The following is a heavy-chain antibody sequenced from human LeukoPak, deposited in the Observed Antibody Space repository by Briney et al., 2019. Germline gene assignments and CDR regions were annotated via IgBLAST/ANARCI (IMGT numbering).Heavy chain of an antibody. CDR3: ARGGGTYSPMDY. D-gene: IGHD1-26*01. J-gene: IGHJ4*02. CDR1: GFTFSSYW. Sequence: PGGSLRLSCAASGFTFSSYWMSWVRQAPGKGLDLVANIKQDGSEKYYVDSVKGRFTISRDNAKNSLFLQMNSLRAEDTAVYYCARGGGTYSPMDYWGQGTLVTVSS. CDR2: IKQDGSEK. V-gene: IGHV3-7*04.